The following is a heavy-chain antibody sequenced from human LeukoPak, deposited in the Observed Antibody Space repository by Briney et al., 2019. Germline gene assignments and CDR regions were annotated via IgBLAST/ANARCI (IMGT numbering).Heavy chain of an antibody. CDR2: ISNDGINI. D-gene: IGHD4-11*01. Sequence: GGSLRLSCTASGFDFRWSCMHWVRQAPGKGLEWMAVISNDGINIYYADSVRGRFNISRDDSKSTLYLQMNSLTDDDTAVYYCAKDRLQGYYCAMDVWGQGTALTVS. V-gene: IGHV3-30*18. J-gene: IGHJ6*02. CDR1: GFDFRWSC. CDR3: AKDRLQGYYCAMDV.